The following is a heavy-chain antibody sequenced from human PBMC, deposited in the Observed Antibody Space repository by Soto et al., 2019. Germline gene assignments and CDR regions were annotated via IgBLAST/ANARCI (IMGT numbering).Heavy chain of an antibody. CDR2: ISGSGGST. V-gene: IGHV3-23*01. Sequence: GGSLRLSCAASGFTFSSYAMSWVRQAPGKGLEWVSAISGSGGSTYYADSVKGRFTISRDNSKNTLYLQMNSLRAEDTAVYYCAKDPNPETYYYGSGSYYPGYYWGQGTLVTVSS. J-gene: IGHJ4*02. D-gene: IGHD3-10*01. CDR1: GFTFSSYA. CDR3: AKDPNPETYYYGSGSYYPGYY.